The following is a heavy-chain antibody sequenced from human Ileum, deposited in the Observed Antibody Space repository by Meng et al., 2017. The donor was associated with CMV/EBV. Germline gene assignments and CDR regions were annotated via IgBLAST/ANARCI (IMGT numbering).Heavy chain of an antibody. J-gene: IGHJ4*02. CDR1: GGTFSSYA. CDR3: AREKVRGVIGAYFDY. D-gene: IGHD3-10*01. CDR2: IIPIFGTA. Sequence: QVLVVQAGAEVKKPGSSVNVYCKASGGTFSSYAISWVRQAPGQGLEWMGGIIPIFGTANYAQKFQGRVTITADESTSTAYMELSSLRSEDTAVYYCAREKVRGVIGAYFDYWGQGTLVTVSS. V-gene: IGHV1-69*12.